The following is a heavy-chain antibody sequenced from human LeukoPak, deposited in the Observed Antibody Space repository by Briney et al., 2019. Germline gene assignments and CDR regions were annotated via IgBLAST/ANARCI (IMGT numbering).Heavy chain of an antibody. CDR2: IYHSGST. Sequence: SETLSLTCAVSGGSISSGGYSWGWIRQPPGTGLEWIGYIYHSGSTYYNPSLKSRVTISVDRSKNQFSLKLSSVTAADTAVYYCARGIAAAGTGRNWFDPWGQGTLVTVSS. CDR1: GGSISSGGYS. D-gene: IGHD6-13*01. J-gene: IGHJ5*02. CDR3: ARGIAAAGTGRNWFDP. V-gene: IGHV4-30-2*01.